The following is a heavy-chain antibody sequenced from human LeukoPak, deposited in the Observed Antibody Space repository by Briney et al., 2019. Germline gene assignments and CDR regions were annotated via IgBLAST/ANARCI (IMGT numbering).Heavy chain of an antibody. CDR2: IWFDENNK. J-gene: IGHJ4*02. Sequence: GGSLRLSCAASGFTFSSYAMHWVRQAPGKGLEWVAIIWFDENNKYYADSVKGRFTISRDNSKNTLYLQMNSLRAEDTAVYYCARDGHNWNYGDYWGQGTLVTVSS. V-gene: IGHV3-30*04. CDR3: ARDGHNWNYGDY. D-gene: IGHD1-7*01. CDR1: GFTFSSYA.